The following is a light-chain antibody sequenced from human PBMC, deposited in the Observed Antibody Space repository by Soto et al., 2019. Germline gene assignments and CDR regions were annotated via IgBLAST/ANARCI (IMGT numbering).Light chain of an antibody. J-gene: IGKJ2*01. CDR3: QQYNDWPYT. Sequence: EIVVTQSPATLSVSPGERATLSCRARQSVSNNLAWYQQKPGQAPRLLIHGASTRATGIPARFSGSGYGREFTLTISSLQSEDVAMYYCQQYNDWPYTFGQGTKLEIK. CDR1: QSVSNN. CDR2: GAS. V-gene: IGKV3-15*01.